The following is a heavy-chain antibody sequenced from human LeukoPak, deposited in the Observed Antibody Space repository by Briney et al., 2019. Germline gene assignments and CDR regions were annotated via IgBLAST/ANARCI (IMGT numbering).Heavy chain of an antibody. D-gene: IGHD6-19*01. CDR1: GYTFTSYD. CDR2: MNPNSGNT. V-gene: IGHV1-8*01. CDR3: ARGRGSGWYDYYYHYMDV. Sequence: ASVKVSRKASGYTFTSYDINWVRQASGQGLEWMGWMNPNSGNTGYAQNFQGRVTMTTNTSISTAYMELSSLRSEDTAVYYCARGRGSGWYDYYYHYMDVWGKGTTVTISS. J-gene: IGHJ6*03.